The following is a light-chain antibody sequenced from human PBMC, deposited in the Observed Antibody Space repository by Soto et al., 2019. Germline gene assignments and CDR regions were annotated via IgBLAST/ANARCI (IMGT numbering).Light chain of an antibody. CDR1: QGIRND. J-gene: IGKJ5*01. V-gene: IGKV1-13*02. Sequence: AIQMTQSPSSLSASVEDRVTITSRASQGIRNDLAWYQQKPGKAPKLLIYDASTLGSGVPYRFRGSGSGTGFSLTISSLQPDDFATYYCQQYNSYPITFGQGTRLEIK. CDR3: QQYNSYPIT. CDR2: DAS.